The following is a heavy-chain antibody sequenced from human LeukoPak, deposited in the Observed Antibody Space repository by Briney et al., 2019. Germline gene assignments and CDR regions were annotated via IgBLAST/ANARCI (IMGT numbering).Heavy chain of an antibody. CDR1: GGSISSGGYY. CDR2: IYYSGST. D-gene: IGHD3-22*01. V-gene: IGHV4-31*03. J-gene: IGHJ5*02. CDR3: ARVRAGARFDSSRYSWFDP. Sequence: SETLCLTCTVSGGSISSGGYYWSWIRQHPGKGLVWVGNIYYSGSTYDNPSLNSRVTISVDTSKNQFSLKLSSGTAADTAVYYCARVRAGARFDSSRYSWFDPWRQGTLVRVSS.